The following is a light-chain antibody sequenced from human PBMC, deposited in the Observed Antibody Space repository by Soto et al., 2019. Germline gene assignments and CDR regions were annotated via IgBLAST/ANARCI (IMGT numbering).Light chain of an antibody. CDR2: DAS. J-gene: IGKJ4*01. CDR3: QQRYIWPPIT. Sequence: EIVLTQSPATLSLSPGERATLSCRASQSVNIYLAWYQQKPGQAPRLLIYDASIRATGIPARSSGSGSGTDFTLTISSLEPEDFAIYYCQQRYIWPPITFGEGTKVDIK. CDR1: QSVNIY. V-gene: IGKV3-11*01.